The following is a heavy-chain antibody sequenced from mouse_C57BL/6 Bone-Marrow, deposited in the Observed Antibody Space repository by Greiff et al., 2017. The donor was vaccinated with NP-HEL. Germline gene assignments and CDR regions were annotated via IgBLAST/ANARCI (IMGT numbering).Heavy chain of an antibody. CDR2: IDTSDSET. J-gene: IGHJ1*03. CDR3: ARYGPWYFDV. V-gene: IGHV1-52*01. D-gene: IGHD1-1*02. Sequence: QVQLQQPGAELVRPGSSVKLSCKASGYTFTSYWMHWVKQRPIQGLEWIGNIDTSDSETHYNQKFKDKATLTVDKSSSTAYMQLSSLTSEVSAVYYCARYGPWYFDVWGTGTTVTVSS. CDR1: GYTFTSYW.